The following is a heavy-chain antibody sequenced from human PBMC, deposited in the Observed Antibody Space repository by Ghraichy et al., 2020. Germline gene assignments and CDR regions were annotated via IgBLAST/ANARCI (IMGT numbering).Heavy chain of an antibody. J-gene: IGHJ4*02. D-gene: IGHD4-17*01. CDR1: GFTFSSYS. CDR2: ISGSSNII. V-gene: IGHV3-48*01. CDR3: LRGHSYRDFTVD. Sequence: GESLNISCAASGFTFSSYSMNWVRQAPGKGLEWISYISGSSNIIYYADSVKGRFTISRDNAKNSLSLRMNSLRVEDTAMYYCLRGHSYRDFTVDWGQGTLVTVSS.